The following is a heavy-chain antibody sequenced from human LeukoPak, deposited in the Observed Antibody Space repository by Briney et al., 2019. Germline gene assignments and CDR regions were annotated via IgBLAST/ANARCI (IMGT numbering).Heavy chain of an antibody. J-gene: IGHJ4*02. Sequence: SETLSLTCTVSGGSISSYYWSWLRQPPGKGLEWSGYIYHSGTTNYNPSLKSRVTISVDTSKSQFSLKLSSVTAADTAIYYCARNIVGPRQVDYWGQGTLVTVSS. V-gene: IGHV4-59*01. CDR2: IYHSGTT. CDR3: ARNIVGPRQVDY. CDR1: GGSISSYY. D-gene: IGHD1-26*01.